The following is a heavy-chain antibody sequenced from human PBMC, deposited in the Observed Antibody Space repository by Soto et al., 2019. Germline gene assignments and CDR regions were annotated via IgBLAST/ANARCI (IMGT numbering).Heavy chain of an antibody. CDR2: IKDGGRT. CDR1: GGSLSGYY. CDR3: ARGQEGVVATH. D-gene: IGHD5-12*01. Sequence: QVQLQQWGAGLLKPSETLSLNCAVNGGSLSGYYWSWIRQPPGKGLEWIGEIKDGGRTNYSPSLKSAVTSSLXTSNNRLSLRLYSVTAADTGVYYCARGQEGVVATHWDQGTLVTVSS. V-gene: IGHV4-34*01. J-gene: IGHJ4*02.